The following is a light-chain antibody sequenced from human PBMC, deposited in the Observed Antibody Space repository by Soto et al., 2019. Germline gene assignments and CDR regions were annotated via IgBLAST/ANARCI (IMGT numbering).Light chain of an antibody. CDR1: QSVKGH. J-gene: IGKJ1*01. V-gene: IGKV3-15*01. CDR2: HST. CDR3: QQYENWPT. Sequence: TVMTQSPATLSVSPGESAPFSCRASQSVKGHVAWYQQRRGQAPRLLIYHSTTRASGIPARFSGSGSGTEFTFTISSLQSEDLAIYYCQQYENWPTFGQGTK.